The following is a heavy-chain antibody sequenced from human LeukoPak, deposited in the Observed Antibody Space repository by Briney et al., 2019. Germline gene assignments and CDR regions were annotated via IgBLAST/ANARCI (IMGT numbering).Heavy chain of an antibody. J-gene: IGHJ4*02. CDR1: GYTFTSYY. V-gene: IGHV1-46*01. CDR2: INPSGGST. Sequence: ASVKVSCKASGYTFTSYYMHWVRQAPGQGLERMGIINPSGGSTSYAQKFQGRVTMTRDTSTSTVYTELSSLRSEDTAVYYCARSGTTWEGYFDYWGQGTLVTVSS. CDR3: ARSGTTWEGYFDY. D-gene: IGHD1-7*01.